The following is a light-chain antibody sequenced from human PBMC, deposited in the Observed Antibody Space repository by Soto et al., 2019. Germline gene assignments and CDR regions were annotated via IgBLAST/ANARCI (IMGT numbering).Light chain of an antibody. CDR2: DAS. CDR1: QDISNY. V-gene: IGKV1-33*01. CDR3: QQYDNLLLT. Sequence: DIQMTQSPSSLSASVGDRVTITCQESQDISNYLNWYQQKPGKAPKLLIYDASNLKTGVPSRFSGSGSGTDFTCTISSLQPEDIATYYCQQYDNLLLTFGGGTKVEIK. J-gene: IGKJ4*01.